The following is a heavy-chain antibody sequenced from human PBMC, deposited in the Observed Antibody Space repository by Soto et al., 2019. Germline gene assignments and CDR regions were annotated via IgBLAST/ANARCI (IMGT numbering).Heavy chain of an antibody. Sequence: ASVKVSCKASGHTFSTYDISWVRQATGQGLEWMGWMNPNSGNTGYALKFQGRVSMTRNTSIYTVYLELSSLASDDTAVYYCVRMASSGTLNWFDPWGQGTLVTVSS. CDR2: MNPNSGNT. CDR1: GHTFSTYD. J-gene: IGHJ5*02. V-gene: IGHV1-8*01. CDR3: VRMASSGTLNWFDP. D-gene: IGHD1-1*01.